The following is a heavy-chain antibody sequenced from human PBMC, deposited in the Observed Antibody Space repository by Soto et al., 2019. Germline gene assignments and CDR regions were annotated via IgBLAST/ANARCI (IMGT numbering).Heavy chain of an antibody. V-gene: IGHV1-18*01. CDR2: ISAYNGNT. J-gene: IGHJ6*02. D-gene: IGHD3-10*01. CDR1: GYTFTSYG. Sequence: QVQLVQSGAEVKKPGASVKVSCKASGYTFTSYGISWVRQAPGQGLEWMGWISAYNGNTNYAQKLQGRVTMTTETATSTGYMEQRSLKSDDTAVYYCACNYLSYYGSGNSNYYGMDVWGQGTTVTVSS. CDR3: ACNYLSYYGSGNSNYYGMDV.